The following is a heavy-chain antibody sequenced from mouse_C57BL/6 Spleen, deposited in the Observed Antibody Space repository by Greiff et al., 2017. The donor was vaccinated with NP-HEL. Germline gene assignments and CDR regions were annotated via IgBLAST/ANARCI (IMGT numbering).Heavy chain of an antibody. CDR2: IDPSDSYT. Sequence: QVQLQQPGAELVMPGASVKLSCKASGYTFTSYWMHWVKQRPGQGLEWIGEIDPSDSYTNYNQKFKGKSTLTVDKSSSTAYMQLSSLTSEDSAVDYCARLEGANYGTYAMDYWGQGTSVTVSS. J-gene: IGHJ4*01. CDR1: GYTFTSYW. CDR3: ARLEGANYGTYAMDY. D-gene: IGHD2-1*01. V-gene: IGHV1-69*01.